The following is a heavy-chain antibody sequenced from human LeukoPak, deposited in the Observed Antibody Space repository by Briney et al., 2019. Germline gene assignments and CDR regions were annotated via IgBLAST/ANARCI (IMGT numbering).Heavy chain of an antibody. V-gene: IGHV4-39*07. D-gene: IGHD5-18*01. CDR1: GGSMSSSSYY. CDR2: IYYSGTT. CDR3: ARVGDNYGLDY. Sequence: SETLPLTCTVSGGSMSSSSYYWGWIRQPPGKGLEWIGLIYYSGTTYYNPSLTSRVTISVDTSKNQFSLKLTSVTAADTAVYYCARVGDNYGLDYWGQGTLVTVSS. J-gene: IGHJ4*02.